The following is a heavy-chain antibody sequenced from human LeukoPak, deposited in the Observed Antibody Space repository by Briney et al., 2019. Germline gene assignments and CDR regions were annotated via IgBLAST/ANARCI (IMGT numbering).Heavy chain of an antibody. D-gene: IGHD3-22*01. CDR1: GFTFSNAW. J-gene: IGHJ3*02. V-gene: IGHV3-11*01. CDR2: TNTAGNTI. CDR3: ARATYDSSAVDAFDI. Sequence: GGSLRLSCAASGFTFSNAWMNWVRQAPGKGLEWVAYTNTAGNTIYYADSMKGRFTISRDNAKNSLYLQMNTLRAEDTAVYYCARATYDSSAVDAFDIWGQGTMVTVSP.